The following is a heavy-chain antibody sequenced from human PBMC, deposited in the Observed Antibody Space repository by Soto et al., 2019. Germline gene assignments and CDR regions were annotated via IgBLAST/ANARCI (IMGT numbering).Heavy chain of an antibody. CDR1: GFSLSTSGVG. V-gene: IGHV2-5*01. CDR3: AHPYCSGGSCYSSFDY. D-gene: IGHD2-15*01. CDR2: IYWNDDK. J-gene: IGHJ4*02. Sequence: QITLKESGPTLVKPTQPLTLTCTFSGFSLSTSGVGVGWIRQPPGKALEWLALIYWNDDKRYSPSLKSRLTITQDTSKNQVVLTMTNMDPVDTATYYCAHPYCSGGSCYSSFDYWGQGTLVTVSS.